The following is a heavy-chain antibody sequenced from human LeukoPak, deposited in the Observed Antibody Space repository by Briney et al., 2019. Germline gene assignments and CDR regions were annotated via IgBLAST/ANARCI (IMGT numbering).Heavy chain of an antibody. Sequence: SETLSLTCTVSGGSISSSTYYWGWIRQPPGKGLEWIGSIYYSGSTYYNPSLKSRVTISVDTSKNQFSLKLSSVTAADTAVYYCARDKRAPQQGFDYWGQGTLVTVSS. V-gene: IGHV4-39*07. J-gene: IGHJ4*02. D-gene: IGHD6-13*01. CDR3: ARDKRAPQQGFDY. CDR1: GGSISSSTYY. CDR2: IYYSGST.